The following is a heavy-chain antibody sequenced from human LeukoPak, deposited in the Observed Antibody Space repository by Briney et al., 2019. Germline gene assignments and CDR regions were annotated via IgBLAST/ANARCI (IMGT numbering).Heavy chain of an antibody. CDR2: ISGSGGST. D-gene: IGHD3-22*01. CDR1: GFTFSSYA. V-gene: IGHV3-23*01. J-gene: IGHJ4*02. Sequence: SGGSLRLSCAASGFTFSSYAMSWVRQAPGKGLEWVSAISGSGGSTYYADSVKGRFTISRDNSKNTLFLQMNSLRAEDTAVYYCATTRYYDSSGPDYWGQGTLVTVSS. CDR3: ATTRYYDSSGPDY.